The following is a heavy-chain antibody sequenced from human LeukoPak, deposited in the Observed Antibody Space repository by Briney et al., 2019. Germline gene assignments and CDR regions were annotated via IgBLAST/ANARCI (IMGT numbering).Heavy chain of an antibody. CDR1: GFTFSSYG. Sequence: GGSLRLSCAASGFTFSSYGIHWVRQAPGKGLEWVAFIRYDGSNKYYTDSVKGRFTISRDNSKNMLYLQMNSLRAEDTAVYYCAKGRGWEASYYYYYMDVWGKGTTVTIS. CDR3: AKGRGWEASYYYYYMDV. D-gene: IGHD1-26*01. CDR2: IRYDGSNK. J-gene: IGHJ6*03. V-gene: IGHV3-30*02.